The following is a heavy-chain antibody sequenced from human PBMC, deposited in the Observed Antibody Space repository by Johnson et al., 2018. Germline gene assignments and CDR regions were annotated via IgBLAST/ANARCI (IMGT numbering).Heavy chain of an antibody. D-gene: IGHD3-16*01. Sequence: QVQLLESGAEVQKPGSSVKVSCKASGGTFSSYAISWVRQAPGQGLEWMGGIIPIFGTANYAQKFQGRVTITADESTSTAYMELSSLRSEDTAVYYWARCPGGEYYYYGMDVWGQGTTVTVSS. CDR3: ARCPGGEYYYYGMDV. V-gene: IGHV1-69*01. CDR2: IIPIFGTA. J-gene: IGHJ6*02. CDR1: GGTFSSYA.